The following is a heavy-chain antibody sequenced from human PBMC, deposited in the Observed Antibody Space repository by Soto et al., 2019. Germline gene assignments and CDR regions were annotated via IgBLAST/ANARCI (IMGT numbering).Heavy chain of an antibody. V-gene: IGHV1-3*01. CDR1: GYTFTNHA. CDR3: ARNILGGTTDY. CDR2: INAGKGGT. D-gene: IGHD1-7*01. J-gene: IGHJ4*01. Sequence: SCKAFGYTFTNHAIHWVRQAPRQGLGWMGGINAGKGGTKYPQGFQGRATITRDPSASTAHMELRSLRSEDTAVYYCARNILGGTTDYWG.